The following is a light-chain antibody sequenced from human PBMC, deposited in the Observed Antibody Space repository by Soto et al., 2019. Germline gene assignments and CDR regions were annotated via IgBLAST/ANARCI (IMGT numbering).Light chain of an antibody. J-gene: IGKJ2*01. Sequence: DIVLTQSPDSLAVSLGERATINCKSSQSLLYTTSNKSYLAWYQQKPGQPPKLLFYWASTRESGVPDRFRGSESGTDFTLTTSSMQAEDVAVYFCQQSYTTPYTFGQGTKLEI. CDR3: QQSYTTPYT. V-gene: IGKV4-1*01. CDR2: WAS. CDR1: QSLLYTTSNKSY.